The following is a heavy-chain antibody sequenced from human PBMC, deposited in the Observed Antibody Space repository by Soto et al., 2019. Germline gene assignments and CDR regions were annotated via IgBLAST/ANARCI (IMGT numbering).Heavy chain of an antibody. CDR3: VRDGTKTLRDWFDP. D-gene: IGHD1-1*01. CDR1: GASISCFY. J-gene: IGHJ5*02. CDR2: IYATGTT. Sequence: PSDTLSLTCTVSGASISCFYWSWIRKSAGKGLEWIGRIYATGTTYYTPSLKSRVMMSVDTSTKQFSLKLRSVTAADTAVYYCVRDGTKTLRDWFDPWGQGISVTVSS. V-gene: IGHV4-4*07.